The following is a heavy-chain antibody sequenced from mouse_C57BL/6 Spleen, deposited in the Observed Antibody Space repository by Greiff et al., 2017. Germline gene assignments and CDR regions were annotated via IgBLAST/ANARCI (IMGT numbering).Heavy chain of an antibody. J-gene: IGHJ1*03. V-gene: IGHV5-4*01. CDR1: GFTFSSYA. CDR3: ARDDYRYWYFDV. Sequence: EVKLMESGGGLVKPGGSLKLSCAASGFTFSSYAMSWVRQTPEKRLEWVATISDGGSYTYYPDNVKGRFTISRDNAKNNLYLQMSHLKSEDTAMYYCARDDYRYWYFDVWGTGTTVTVSS. D-gene: IGHD2-4*01. CDR2: ISDGGSYT.